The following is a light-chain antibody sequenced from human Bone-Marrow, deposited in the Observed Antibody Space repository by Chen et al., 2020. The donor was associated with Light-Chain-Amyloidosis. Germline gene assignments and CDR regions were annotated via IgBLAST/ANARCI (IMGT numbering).Light chain of an antibody. CDR3: CSHGGSYTLI. CDR2: DVT. V-gene: IGLV2-11*01. CDR1: CRDIGAYNY. Sequence: QSVLPQPPSVSGSPGPPVTLSCTGTCRDIGAYNYVSWYQHQPGKAPRFMIYDVTKRPSGGPDRFSGSKSGNTASLTISELQAEDEGDYYCCSHGGSYTLIFGGGTRLTVL. J-gene: IGLJ2*01.